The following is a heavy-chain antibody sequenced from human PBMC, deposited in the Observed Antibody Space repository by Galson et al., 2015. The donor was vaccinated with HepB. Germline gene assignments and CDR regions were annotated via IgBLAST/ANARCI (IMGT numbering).Heavy chain of an antibody. CDR3: GRSRAGSSWYSVDY. CDR1: GFTFSGYG. CDR2: ISNDGSFD. Sequence: SLRLSCAASGFTFSGYGMQWVRQAPGKGLEWVAVISNDGSFDYSADSVKGRFTISRDNSKNTLFLLINSLRVEDSALYFCGRSRAGSSWYSVDYWGQGTLVPVSS. V-gene: IGHV3-30*03. J-gene: IGHJ4*02. D-gene: IGHD6-13*01.